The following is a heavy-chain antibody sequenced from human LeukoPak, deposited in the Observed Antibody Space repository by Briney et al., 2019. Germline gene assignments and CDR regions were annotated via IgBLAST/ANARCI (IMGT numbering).Heavy chain of an antibody. V-gene: IGHV5-51*01. CDR2: IYPRDSDT. J-gene: IGHJ3*01. Sequence: GESLKISCKGSGYSFPNYWIGWVRQMPGKGLEWMGIIYPRDSDTTYKPSFQGHITVSADMSISTAYLQWSSLKASDTAMYYCARSRAEKVPVWGSYRHHDAFDLWGQGTRVTVSS. CDR1: GYSFPNYW. D-gene: IGHD3-16*02. CDR3: ARSRAEKVPVWGSYRHHDAFDL.